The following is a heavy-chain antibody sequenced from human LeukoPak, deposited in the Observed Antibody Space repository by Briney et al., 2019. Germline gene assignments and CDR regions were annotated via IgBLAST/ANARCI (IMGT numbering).Heavy chain of an antibody. V-gene: IGHV4-34*01. CDR3: ARGGFVVVPAAPRPYYYYMDV. CDR2: INHSGST. D-gene: IGHD2-2*01. Sequence: SETLSLTCAVYGGSFSGYYWSWIRQPPGKGLEWIGEINHSGSTNYHPSLKSRVTISVDTSKNQFSLKLSSVTAADTAVYYCARGGFVVVPAAPRPYYYYMDVWGKGTTVTVSS. J-gene: IGHJ6*03. CDR1: GGSFSGYY.